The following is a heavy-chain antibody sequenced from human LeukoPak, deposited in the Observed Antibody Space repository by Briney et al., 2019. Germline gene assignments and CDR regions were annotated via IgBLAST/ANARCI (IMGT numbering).Heavy chain of an antibody. D-gene: IGHD3-22*01. CDR1: GGSISSSSYY. Sequence: SETLSLTCTVSGGSISSSSYYWGWIRQPPGKGLEWIGSIYYSGSTYYNPSLKSRVTISVDTSKNQFSLKLSSVTAADTAVYYCARNYDSSGYYYLIVDYWGQGTLVTVSS. CDR2: IYYSGST. J-gene: IGHJ4*02. V-gene: IGHV4-39*01. CDR3: ARNYDSSGYYYLIVDY.